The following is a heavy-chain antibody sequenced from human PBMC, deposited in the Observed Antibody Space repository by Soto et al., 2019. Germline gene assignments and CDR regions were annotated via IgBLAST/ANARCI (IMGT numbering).Heavy chain of an antibody. V-gene: IGHV3-23*05. J-gene: IGHJ4*02. D-gene: IGHD1-20*01. Sequence: EVRLLESGGRSEQPGGSLRLSCAASGFNFRTCAMYWVRQAPGKGLEWVSAIDDENIAYYADSVKGRFIITRDNSRSTLYLQMDGLRVEDTAIYFCTKRPLCARDCWYFDDWGQGILVTVSS. CDR3: TKRPLCARDCWYFDD. CDR1: GFNFRTCA. CDR2: IDDENIA.